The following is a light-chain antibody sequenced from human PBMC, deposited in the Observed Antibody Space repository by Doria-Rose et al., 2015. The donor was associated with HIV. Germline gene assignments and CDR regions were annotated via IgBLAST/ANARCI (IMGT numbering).Light chain of an antibody. Sequence: EIVLTQSPGTLSLSPGERATLSCRASQSFSSTYLAWYQQKPGQALSLLIYDGSTRATGIPDRFSASGSGTDFTLTINRLEPEDFALYYWHQYGASWTFGQGTKVEI. J-gene: IGKJ1*01. V-gene: IGKV3-20*01. CDR1: QSFSSTY. CDR2: DGS. CDR3: HQYGASWT.